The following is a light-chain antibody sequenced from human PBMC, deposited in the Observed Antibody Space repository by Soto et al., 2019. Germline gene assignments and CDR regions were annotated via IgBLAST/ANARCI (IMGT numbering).Light chain of an antibody. V-gene: IGKV3-11*01. CDR1: QSVSSY. CDR2: DAS. J-gene: IGKJ1*01. CDR3: QQRSNWPGT. Sequence: IVLTQSPATLSLSPGERATLSCRASQSVSSYLAWYKQKPGQAPRLLIYDASNRATGIPARFSGSGSGTEFTLTISSLEPEDFEVYYCQQRSNWPGTFGQGTKVDIK.